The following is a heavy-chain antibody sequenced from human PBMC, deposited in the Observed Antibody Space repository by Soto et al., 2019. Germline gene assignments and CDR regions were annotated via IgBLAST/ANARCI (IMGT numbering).Heavy chain of an antibody. CDR1: GGSFSGYY. Sequence: PSETLSLTCAVYGGSFSGYYWSWIRQPPGKGLEWIGEINHSGSTNYNPSLKSRVTISVDTSKNQFSLKLSSVTAADTAVYYCARGPRFYGDKKWFDPWGQGTLVTVSS. J-gene: IGHJ5*02. D-gene: IGHD4-17*01. CDR2: INHSGST. V-gene: IGHV4-34*01. CDR3: ARGPRFYGDKKWFDP.